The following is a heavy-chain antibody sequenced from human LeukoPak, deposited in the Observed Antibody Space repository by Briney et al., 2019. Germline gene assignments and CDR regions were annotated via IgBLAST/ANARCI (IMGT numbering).Heavy chain of an antibody. CDR3: ATQYYDFWSGSLGAFDI. Sequence: SETLSLTCTVSGGSISSYYWSWIRQPPGKGLEWIGYIYYSGGTNYNPSLKSRVTISVDTSKNQFSLKLSSVTAADTAVYYCATQYYDFWSGSLGAFDIWGQGTMVTVSS. J-gene: IGHJ3*02. CDR1: GGSISSYY. CDR2: IYYSGGT. V-gene: IGHV4-59*08. D-gene: IGHD3-3*01.